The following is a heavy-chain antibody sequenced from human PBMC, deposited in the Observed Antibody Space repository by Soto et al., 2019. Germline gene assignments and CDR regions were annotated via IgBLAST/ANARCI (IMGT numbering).Heavy chain of an antibody. Sequence: GGSLRLSCAASGFTFSSYSMNWVRQAPGKGLEWVSYISSSSSTIYYADSVKGRFTISRDNAKNSLYLQMNSLRDEDTAVYYCARGRYDFWSGYLSGFDYWGQGTLVTVSS. CDR1: GFTFSSYS. D-gene: IGHD3-3*01. J-gene: IGHJ4*02. CDR2: ISSSSSTI. V-gene: IGHV3-48*02. CDR3: ARGRYDFWSGYLSGFDY.